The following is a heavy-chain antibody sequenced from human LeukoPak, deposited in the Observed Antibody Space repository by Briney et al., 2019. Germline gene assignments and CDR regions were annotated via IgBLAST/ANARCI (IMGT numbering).Heavy chain of an antibody. CDR2: INAKGET. Sequence: SETLSLTCTVSGVSMSAYQWSWVRQSPEKGLEWVGCINAKGETSYNPSLKSRVTTSVDTSKSQFSLRLTSVTAADTAVYHCATSNDAKIAPFDHWGQGAPATVSS. J-gene: IGHJ4*02. CDR1: GVSMSAYQ. V-gene: IGHV4-4*09. CDR3: ATSNDAKIAPFDH. D-gene: IGHD2-21*01.